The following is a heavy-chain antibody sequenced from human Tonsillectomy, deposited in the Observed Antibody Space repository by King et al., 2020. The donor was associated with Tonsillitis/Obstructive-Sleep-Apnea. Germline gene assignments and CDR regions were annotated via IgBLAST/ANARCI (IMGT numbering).Heavy chain of an antibody. CDR3: ARTFRCSGTICEYPPNGLFVP. Sequence: VQLVESGGGLVQPGGSLRLSCAASGFTFRSYWMHWVRQVPGKGLVWVSRINSDGSSTSYADSVKGRFTISRDNAENTLYLQMNSLRAEDTAVYYCARTFRCSGTICEYPPNGLFVPWGQGTQVTVSS. CDR2: INSDGSST. V-gene: IGHV3-74*01. D-gene: IGHD2-2*01. J-gene: IGHJ5*01. CDR1: GFTFRSYW.